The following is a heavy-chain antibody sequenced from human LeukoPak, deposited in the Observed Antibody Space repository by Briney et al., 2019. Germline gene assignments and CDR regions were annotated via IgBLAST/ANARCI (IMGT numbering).Heavy chain of an antibody. J-gene: IGHJ6*03. CDR1: GGSISSYY. CDR2: IYYSGST. D-gene: IGHD2-15*01. V-gene: IGHV4-59*01. Sequence: PSETLSLTCTVSGGSISSYYWSWIRQPPGKGLEWIGYIYYSGSTNYNPSLKSRVTISVGTSKNQFSLKLSSVTAADTAVYYCARVRVNCSGGSCYYYMDVWGKGTTVTVSS. CDR3: ARVRVNCSGGSCYYYMDV.